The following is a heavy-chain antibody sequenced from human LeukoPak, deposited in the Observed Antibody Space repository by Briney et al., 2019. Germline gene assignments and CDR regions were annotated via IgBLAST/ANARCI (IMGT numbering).Heavy chain of an antibody. CDR1: GGSISSGDYY. J-gene: IGHJ6*03. CDR2: IYYSGST. V-gene: IGHV4-30-4*08. D-gene: IGHD2-2*02. Sequence: PSQTLYLTCTVPGGSISSGDYYWSWIRQPPGKGLEWIGYIYYSGSTYYNPSLKSRVTISVDTSKNQFSLKLSSVTAADTAVYYCARYSVVVVPAAITSNYYYYYYMDVWGRGTTVTVSS. CDR3: ARYSVVVVPAAITSNYYYYYYMDV.